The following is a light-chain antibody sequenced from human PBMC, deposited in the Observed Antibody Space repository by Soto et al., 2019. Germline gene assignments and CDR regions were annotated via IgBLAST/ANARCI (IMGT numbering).Light chain of an antibody. CDR3: QQYDDSARYK. Sequence: EIVLTQSPGTLSLSPGERATLSCRASQSINTRYSAWYQQKPGQPPRLLIYATSSRDPGIPDRFSGSGSGTDFTLTISRLEPEDFAVYYCQQYDDSARYKFGQGTNLDIK. CDR2: ATS. CDR1: QSINTRY. J-gene: IGKJ2*01. V-gene: IGKV3-20*01.